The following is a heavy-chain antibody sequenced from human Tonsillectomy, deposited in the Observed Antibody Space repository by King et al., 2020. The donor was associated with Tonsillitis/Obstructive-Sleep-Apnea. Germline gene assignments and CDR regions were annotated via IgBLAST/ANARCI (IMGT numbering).Heavy chain of an antibody. D-gene: IGHD3-16*02. CDR1: GFTFSSYG. V-gene: IGHV3-33*01. CDR3: ARDDYVWGSYRLVNY. CDR2: IWYDGSNK. J-gene: IGHJ4*02. Sequence: VQLVESGGGVVQPGRSLRLSCAASGFTFSSYGMHWVRQAPGKGLEWVAVIWYDGSNKYYADSVKGRFTISRDNSKNTLYLQMNSLGAEDTAVYYCARDDYVWGSYRLVNYWGQGTLVTVSS.